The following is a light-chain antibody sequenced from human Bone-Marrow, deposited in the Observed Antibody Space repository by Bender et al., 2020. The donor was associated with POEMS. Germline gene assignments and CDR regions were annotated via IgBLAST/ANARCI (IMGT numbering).Light chain of an antibody. V-gene: IGLV2-23*01. Sequence: QSALTQPASVSGSPGQSITMSCTGTSGDVGNYNLVSWYQQHPGKAPKLIIYERKKRPASISKRFSGSKSGNTASLTISGLQAEDEADYYCCSYVDGDSLIFGGGTRLTV. CDR1: SGDVGNYNL. CDR3: CSYVDGDSLI. CDR2: ERK. J-gene: IGLJ2*01.